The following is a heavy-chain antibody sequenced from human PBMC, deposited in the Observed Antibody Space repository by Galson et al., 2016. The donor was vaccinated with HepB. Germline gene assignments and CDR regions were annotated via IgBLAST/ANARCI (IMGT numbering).Heavy chain of an antibody. CDR3: ARSFKGAH. Sequence: ETLSLTCTVSGGSISSYYWSWIRQPPGKGLEWIGYINYSGRTNYNPSLKSRVTISVDTAKNQISLKVNTVTAADTAVYYCARSFKGAHWGQGTLVTVSS. CDR1: GGSISSYY. CDR2: INYSGRT. D-gene: IGHD1-26*01. V-gene: IGHV4-59*01. J-gene: IGHJ4*02.